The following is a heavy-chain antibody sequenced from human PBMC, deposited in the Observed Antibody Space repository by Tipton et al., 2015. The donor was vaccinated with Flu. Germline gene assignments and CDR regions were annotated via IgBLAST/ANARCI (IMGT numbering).Heavy chain of an antibody. D-gene: IGHD1-14*01. CDR1: GFAFSGYN. V-gene: IGHV3-21*01. J-gene: IGHJ5*02. CDR3: ARGSGSEPYTNWIGP. Sequence: SLRLSCAASGFAFSGYNMNWLRQAPGKGLEWVSSINSGSSRIYYADSVEGRFTISRDNAKNSLYLQMNSLRAEDTAVYYCARGSGSEPYTNWIGPWGQGTLVTVSS. CDR2: INSGSSRI.